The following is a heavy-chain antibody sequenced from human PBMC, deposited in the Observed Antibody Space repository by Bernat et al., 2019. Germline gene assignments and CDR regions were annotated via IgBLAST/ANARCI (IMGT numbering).Heavy chain of an antibody. CDR1: GFTFSSYA. Sequence: EVQLLESGGGLVQPGGSLRLSCAASGFTFSSYAMSWVRQAPGKGLEWVSAISGSGGSTYYADSVKGRFTISRDNSKNTLYLTMNSLRAEDTAVYYCAKDSGGATGSYYYGMDVWGQGTTVTVSS. CDR3: AKDSGGATGSYYYGMDV. CDR2: ISGSGGST. J-gene: IGHJ6*02. V-gene: IGHV3-23*01. D-gene: IGHD1-1*01.